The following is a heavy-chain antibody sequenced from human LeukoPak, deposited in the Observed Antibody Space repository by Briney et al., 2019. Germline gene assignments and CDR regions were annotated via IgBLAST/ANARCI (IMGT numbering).Heavy chain of an antibody. CDR1: GFTFSSYG. J-gene: IGHJ4*02. CDR3: AKGVTTTVTTYFDY. Sequence: GRSLRLSCAASGFTFSSYGMHWVRQAPGKGLEWVAVIPYDGSNKYYADSVKGRFTISRDNSKNTLYLQMNSLRAEDTAVYYCAKGVTTTVTTYFDYWGQGTLVTVSS. CDR2: IPYDGSNK. V-gene: IGHV3-30*18. D-gene: IGHD4-17*01.